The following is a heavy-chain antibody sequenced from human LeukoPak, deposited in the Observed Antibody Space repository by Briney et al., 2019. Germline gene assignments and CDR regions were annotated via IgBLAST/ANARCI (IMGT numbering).Heavy chain of an antibody. D-gene: IGHD1-26*01. CDR2: ISAYNGNT. CDR3: ARPSGSYLKAWFDP. Sequence: GASVKVSCKASGYTFTSYGISWVRQAPGQGLEWMGWISAYNGNTNYAQKLQGRVTMTTDTSTSTAYMELRSLRSDDTAVYYCARPSGSYLKAWFDPWGQGTLVTVSS. J-gene: IGHJ5*02. CDR1: GYTFTSYG. V-gene: IGHV1-18*01.